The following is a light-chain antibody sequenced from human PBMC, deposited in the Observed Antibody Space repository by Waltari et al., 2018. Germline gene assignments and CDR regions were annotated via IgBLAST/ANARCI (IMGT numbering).Light chain of an antibody. CDR2: EVT. Sequence: QSALTQPPSASGSPGQSVTISCPGTSRDLGGSNYVSWYQQHPGKAPKLMIYEVTKRPSGVPDRFSASKSGNTASLTVSGLQAEDEADYYCSSFAGSTNWVFGGGTKLTVL. CDR3: SSFAGSTNWV. CDR1: SRDLGGSNY. J-gene: IGLJ3*02. V-gene: IGLV2-8*01.